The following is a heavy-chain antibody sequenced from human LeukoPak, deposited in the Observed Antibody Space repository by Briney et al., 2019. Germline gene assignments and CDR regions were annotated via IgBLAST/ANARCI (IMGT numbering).Heavy chain of an antibody. CDR1: GFTSSSYS. J-gene: IGHJ4*02. Sequence: PGGSLRLSCAASGFTSSSYSMNWVRQAPGKGLEWVSSISSSSSYIYYADSVKGRFTISRDNAKNSLYLQMNSLSAEDTAVYYSARIPSGYDFDFEFDYWGQGTLVTVSS. CDR3: ARIPSGYDFDFEFDY. D-gene: IGHD5-12*01. V-gene: IGHV3-21*01. CDR2: ISSSSSYI.